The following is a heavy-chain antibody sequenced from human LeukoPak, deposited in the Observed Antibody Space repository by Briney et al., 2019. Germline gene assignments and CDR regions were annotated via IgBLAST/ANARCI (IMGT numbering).Heavy chain of an antibody. D-gene: IGHD6-13*01. CDR1: GFTFSSYE. CDR2: ISSSGSTI. Sequence: HTGGSLRLFCAASGFTFSSYEMNWVRQAPGKGLEWVSYISSSGSTIYYADSVKGRFTISRDNAKNSLYLQMNSLRAEDTAVYYCARDSSSWPYYFDYWGQGTLVTVSS. V-gene: IGHV3-48*03. J-gene: IGHJ4*02. CDR3: ARDSSSWPYYFDY.